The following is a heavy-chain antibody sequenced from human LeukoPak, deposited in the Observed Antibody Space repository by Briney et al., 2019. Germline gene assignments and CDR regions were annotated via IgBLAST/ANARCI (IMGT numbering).Heavy chain of an antibody. CDR2: ISRNSTYI. CDR3: ASDEGNYFDY. CDR1: GFTFSSYI. Sequence: GSLRLSCAASGFTFSSYIMNWVRQAPGKGLEWVASISRNSTYIHYADSVKGRFTISRDNARNSLFLQMNSLRAEDAAIYYCASDEGNYFDYWGQGTLVTVSS. J-gene: IGHJ4*02. V-gene: IGHV3-21*01.